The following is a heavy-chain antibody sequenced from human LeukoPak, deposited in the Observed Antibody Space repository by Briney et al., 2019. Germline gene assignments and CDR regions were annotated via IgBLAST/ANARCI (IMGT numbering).Heavy chain of an antibody. CDR1: GGSISSYY. J-gene: IGHJ5*02. Sequence: SETLSLTCTVSGGSISSYYWSWIRQPPGKGLEWIGYIYYSGSTNYNPSLKSRVTISVDTSKNQFSLKLSSVTAADTAVYYCARAYCSSISCYEGDLRFDPWGQGTLVTVSS. D-gene: IGHD2-2*01. V-gene: IGHV4-59*01. CDR2: IYYSGST. CDR3: ARAYCSSISCYEGDLRFDP.